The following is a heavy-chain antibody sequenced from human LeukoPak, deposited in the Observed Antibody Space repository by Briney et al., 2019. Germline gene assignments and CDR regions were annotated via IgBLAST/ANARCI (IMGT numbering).Heavy chain of an antibody. V-gene: IGHV5-51*01. Sequence: GESLKISCKASGYSFTIYWIGWVRQMPGKGLEWMGIIYPDDSDTRYSPSFQGQVTISADKSISTAYLQWNSLEASDSAIYYCARRGDSDFRIDWGQGTLVTVSS. CDR3: ARRGDSDFRID. D-gene: IGHD2-21*02. CDR1: GYSFTIYW. J-gene: IGHJ4*02. CDR2: IYPDDSDT.